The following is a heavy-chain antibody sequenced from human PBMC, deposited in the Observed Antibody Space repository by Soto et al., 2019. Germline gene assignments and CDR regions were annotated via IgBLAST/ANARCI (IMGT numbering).Heavy chain of an antibody. J-gene: IGHJ3*02. V-gene: IGHV3-53*01. CDR2: IYSGGST. D-gene: IGHD2-2*01. Sequence: GGSLRLSCAASGFTVSSNYMSWVRQAPGKGLEWVSVIYSGGSTYYADSVKGRFTISRDNSKNTLHLQMNSLRAEDTAVYYCARVILAVLVPAADAFDIWGQGTMVTVSS. CDR3: ARVILAVLVPAADAFDI. CDR1: GFTVSSNY.